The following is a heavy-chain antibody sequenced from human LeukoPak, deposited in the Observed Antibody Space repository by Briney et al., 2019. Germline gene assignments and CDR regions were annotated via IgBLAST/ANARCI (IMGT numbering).Heavy chain of an antibody. J-gene: IGHJ5*02. Sequence: ASVKVSCKASGYTFTGYYMHWVRQAPGQGLEWMGWINPNSGGTNYAQKFQGRVTMTRDTSISTAYMELCRLRSDDTAVYYCARGLRAIYVVPAAYNWFDPWGQGTLVTVSS. V-gene: IGHV1-2*02. CDR2: INPNSGGT. CDR3: ARGLRAIYVVPAAYNWFDP. CDR1: GYTFTGYY. D-gene: IGHD2-2*01.